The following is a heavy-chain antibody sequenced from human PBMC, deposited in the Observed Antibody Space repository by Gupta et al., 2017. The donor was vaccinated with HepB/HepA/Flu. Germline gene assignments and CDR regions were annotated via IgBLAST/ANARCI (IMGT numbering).Heavy chain of an antibody. J-gene: IGHJ4*02. V-gene: IGHV4-59*01. D-gene: IGHD5-12*01. Sequence: QVQLQESGPGLVKPSETLSLTCTVSGGSISTYYWTWIRQPPGKGLEWIGYVYYSGSTNYNPSLKSRVTISVDTSRNQFSLKLSSVTAADTAVYYGARDVYIYGSGYDLRYYFDHWGQGTLVTVSS. CDR2: VYYSGST. CDR1: GGSISTYY. CDR3: ARDVYIYGSGYDLRYYFDH.